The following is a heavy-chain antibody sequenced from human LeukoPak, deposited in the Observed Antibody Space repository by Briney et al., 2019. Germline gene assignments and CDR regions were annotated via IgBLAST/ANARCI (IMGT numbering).Heavy chain of an antibody. V-gene: IGHV1-69*13. J-gene: IGHJ4*02. D-gene: IGHD6-19*01. CDR1: GGTFSSYA. Sequence: SVKVSFKASGGTFSSYAISWVRQAPGQGLEWMGGIIPIFGTANYAQKFQGRVTITADESTSTAYMELSSLRSEDTAVYYCARGAGYSSGCFDYWGQGTLVTVSS. CDR3: ARGAGYSSGCFDY. CDR2: IIPIFGTA.